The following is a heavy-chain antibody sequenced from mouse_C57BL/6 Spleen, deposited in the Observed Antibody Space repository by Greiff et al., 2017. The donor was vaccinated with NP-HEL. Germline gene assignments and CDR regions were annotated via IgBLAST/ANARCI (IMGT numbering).Heavy chain of an antibody. Sequence: EVMLVESGGGLVKPGGSLKLSCAASGFTFSDYGMHWVRQAPEKGLEWVAYISSGSSTIYYADTVKGRFTISRDKAKNTLFLQMTSLRSEDTAMYYCARIGLLRLQDYYVDYWGQGTTLTVSS. J-gene: IGHJ2*01. V-gene: IGHV5-17*01. CDR1: GFTFSDYG. D-gene: IGHD3-2*02. CDR3: ARIGLLRLQDYYVDY. CDR2: ISSGSSTI.